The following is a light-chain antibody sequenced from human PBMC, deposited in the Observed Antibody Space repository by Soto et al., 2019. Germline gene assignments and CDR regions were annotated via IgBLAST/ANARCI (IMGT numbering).Light chain of an antibody. CDR1: SSDISGYNY. Sequence: QSVLTQPASVSGSPGQSITISCTGSSSDISGYNYVSWYQQHPGKAPKLMIFEVSNRPSGVSIRFSGSRSGNTASLTISGLQAEDKADYYCSSYTGSSTLVFGTGTKVTVL. J-gene: IGLJ1*01. CDR3: SSYTGSSTLV. CDR2: EVS. V-gene: IGLV2-14*01.